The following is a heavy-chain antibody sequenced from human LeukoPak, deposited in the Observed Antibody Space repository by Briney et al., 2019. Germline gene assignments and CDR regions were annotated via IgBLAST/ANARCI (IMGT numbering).Heavy chain of an antibody. CDR2: LYYSGST. V-gene: IGHV4-39*02. CDR1: GGSISSGDYY. Sequence: PSETLSLTCTVSGGSISSGDYYWGWIRQPPGKGLEWIGNLYYSGSTNYNPSLKSRVTISVDTSKNRFSLKLSSVTAADTAVYYCAREWGDILTGHKVDYWGQGTLVTVSS. J-gene: IGHJ4*02. D-gene: IGHD3-9*01. CDR3: AREWGDILTGHKVDY.